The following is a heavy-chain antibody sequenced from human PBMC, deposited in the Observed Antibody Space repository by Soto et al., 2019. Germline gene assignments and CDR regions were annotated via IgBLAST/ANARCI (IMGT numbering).Heavy chain of an antibody. Sequence: SATPYLTCTVSGGSINSGEYYWSWIRQPPGKGLEWIGYIYYSGSTYYNPSLKSRVTISVDTSKNQFSLKLSSVTAADTAVYYCARVATLTDIVVVPAELNPWGQGTLVTVSS. D-gene: IGHD2-2*01. CDR3: ARVATLTDIVVVPAELNP. V-gene: IGHV4-30-4*01. J-gene: IGHJ5*02. CDR2: IYYSGST. CDR1: GGSINSGEYY.